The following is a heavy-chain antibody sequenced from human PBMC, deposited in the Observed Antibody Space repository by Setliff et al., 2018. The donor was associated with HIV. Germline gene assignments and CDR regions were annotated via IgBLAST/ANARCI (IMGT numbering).Heavy chain of an antibody. D-gene: IGHD6-19*01. CDR1: GYTFTSYY. Sequence: ASVKVSCKASGYTFTSYYMHWVRQAPGQGLEWMGIINPSGGSTNYAQKFQGRVTMTRDTSTSTVYMELSSLRSEDTAVYYCARDYGGMTSGWYLSSVFDFRGQGTLVTVSS. V-gene: IGHV1-46*01. J-gene: IGHJ4*02. CDR2: INPSGGST. CDR3: ARDYGGMTSGWYLSSVFDF.